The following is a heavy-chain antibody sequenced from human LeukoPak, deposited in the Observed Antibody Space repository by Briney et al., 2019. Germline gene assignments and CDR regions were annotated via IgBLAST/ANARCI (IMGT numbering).Heavy chain of an antibody. CDR2: IYTSGNT. CDR3: ARAPGSGSYYNFDY. Sequence: PSQTLSLTCTVSGGSFSSGSYDWSWIRQPAGKGLEWIGRIYTSGNTNYNPSLKSRVTMSVDTSKNQFSLKLSSVTAADTAVYYCARAPGSGSYYNFDYWGQGTLVTVSS. J-gene: IGHJ4*02. D-gene: IGHD3-10*01. CDR1: GGSFSSGSYD. V-gene: IGHV4-61*02.